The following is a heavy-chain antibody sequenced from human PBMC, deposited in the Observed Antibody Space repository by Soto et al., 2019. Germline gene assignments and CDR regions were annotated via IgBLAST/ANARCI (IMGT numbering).Heavy chain of an antibody. CDR1: GYTFTSSG. D-gene: IGHD3-22*01. CDR2: ISAYNGNT. J-gene: IGHJ3*02. V-gene: IGHV1-18*01. CDR3: ARDYYDSSGYFLPYGFDI. Sequence: GASVKVSCKASGYTFTSSGISWVRQAPGQGLEWMGWISAYNGNTNYAQKLQGRVTMTTDTSTSTAYMELTTLRSDDTAVYYCARDYYDSSGYFLPYGFDIWGQGKMVTVS.